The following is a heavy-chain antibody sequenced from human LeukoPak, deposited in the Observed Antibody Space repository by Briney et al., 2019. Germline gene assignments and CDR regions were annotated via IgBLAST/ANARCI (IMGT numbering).Heavy chain of an antibody. CDR1: GVSFSTYY. V-gene: IGHV4-34*01. D-gene: IGHD4-17*01. J-gene: IGHJ4*02. CDR3: ARQIYGSDY. Sequence: SETLSLTCDVSGVSFSTYYWSWIRQSPEKGLEWIGEINHSGYTNLNPSLKSRVTISVDTSKNQFSLKLSSVTAAHTAVYYCARQIYGSDYWGQGTLVTVSS. CDR2: INHSGYT.